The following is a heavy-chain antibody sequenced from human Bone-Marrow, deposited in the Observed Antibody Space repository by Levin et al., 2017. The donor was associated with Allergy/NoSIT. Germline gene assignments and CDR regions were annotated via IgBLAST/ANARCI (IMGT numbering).Heavy chain of an antibody. CDR2: MNPNSGNT. J-gene: IGHJ4*02. CDR1: GYTFTSYD. D-gene: IGHD6-13*01. V-gene: IGHV1-8*01. CDR3: ARDQRYSSINYFDY. Sequence: GASVKVSCKASGYTFTSYDINWVRQATGQGLERMGWMNPNSGNTGYAQKFQGRVTMTRNTSISTAYMELSSLRSEDTAVYYCARDQRYSSINYFDYWGQGTLVTVSS.